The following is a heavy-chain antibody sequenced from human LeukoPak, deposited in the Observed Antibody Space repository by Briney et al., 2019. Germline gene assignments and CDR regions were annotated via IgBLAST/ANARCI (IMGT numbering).Heavy chain of an antibody. V-gene: IGHV1-2*02. CDR3: ARAPPITRGPFDP. J-gene: IGHJ5*02. CDR1: GYTFTVYY. CDR2: IIPNSGGT. Sequence: VVSVKVSCKASGYTFTVYYIHWLRQAPGQGLEWMGWIIPNSGGTNYAQKFQGRVTMTRDTSVSTVYMELSRLRSDDTAVYYCARAPPITRGPFDPWGQGTLVTVSS. D-gene: IGHD3-10*01.